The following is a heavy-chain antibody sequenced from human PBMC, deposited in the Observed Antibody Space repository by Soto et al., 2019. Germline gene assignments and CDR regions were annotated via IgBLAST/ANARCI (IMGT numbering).Heavy chain of an antibody. D-gene: IGHD6-19*01. CDR3: AYSSGWWRLDV. V-gene: IGHV4-4*02. Sequence: QVHLQESGPGLVKPSGTLSLTCGVSGGSINNGYWWTWVRQPPGKGLEWIGEKHHSGSTNYNLSRMSRVSISLDKSKNQFSLILSSVTAADTAVYYCAYSSGWWRLDVWGQGTTVTVSS. J-gene: IGHJ6*02. CDR1: GGSINNGYW. CDR2: KHHSGST.